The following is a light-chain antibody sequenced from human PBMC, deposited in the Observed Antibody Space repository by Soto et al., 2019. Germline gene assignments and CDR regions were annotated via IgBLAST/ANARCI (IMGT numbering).Light chain of an antibody. J-gene: IGLJ3*02. V-gene: IGLV1-47*02. CDR1: SSNIGSDY. CDR2: TND. CDR3: AAWDARLSAWV. Sequence: QSVLTQPPSASGTPGQRVTISCSGSSSNIGSDYVYWYQQLPGTAPKLLIYTNDQRPSGVPDRFSGSKSGTSASLAISGRRSEDEADYWCAAWDARLSAWVFGGGTKVTVL.